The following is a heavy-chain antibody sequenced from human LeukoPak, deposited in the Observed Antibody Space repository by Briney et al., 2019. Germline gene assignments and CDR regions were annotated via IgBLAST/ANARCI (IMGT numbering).Heavy chain of an antibody. CDR1: GGSISSGGYY. CDR3: ARGTASGWEGNAFDI. CDR2: IYHSGST. V-gene: IGHV4-30-2*01. D-gene: IGHD6-19*01. J-gene: IGHJ3*02. Sequence: PSQTLSLTCTVSGGSISSGGYYWSWIRQPPGKGLEWIGYIYHSGSTYYNPSLKSRVTISVDRSKDQFSLKLSSVTAADTAVYYCARGTASGWEGNAFDIWGQGTMVTVSS.